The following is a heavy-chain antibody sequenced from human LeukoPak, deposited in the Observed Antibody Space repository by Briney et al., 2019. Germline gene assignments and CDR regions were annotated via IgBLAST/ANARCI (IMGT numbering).Heavy chain of an antibody. CDR3: AKDHSPSSGWYFDY. CDR2: ISGSGGST. J-gene: IGHJ4*02. D-gene: IGHD6-19*01. CDR1: GFTFSSYA. Sequence: QAGGSLRLSCAASGFTFSSYAMSWVRQAPGKGLEWVSAISGSGGSTYYADSVKGRFTISRDNSKNTLYLQKNSLRAEDTAVYYCAKDHSPSSGWYFDYWGQGTLVTVSS. V-gene: IGHV3-23*01.